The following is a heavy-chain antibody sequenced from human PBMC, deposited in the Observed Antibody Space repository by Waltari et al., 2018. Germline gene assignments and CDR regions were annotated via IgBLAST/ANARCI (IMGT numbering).Heavy chain of an antibody. CDR1: GFPFPGHW. Sequence: EAQLMDSGGGLVTTGGSLRPSCAASGFPFPGHWTTWFGRAPGKGLEWVANKKWDGSATWYAESLSGRFIISRDNARNALFLQINSPSAEDTAIYYCARGSAGYVRVWDLWGQGTSVTVSS. J-gene: IGHJ5*02. CDR2: KKWDGSAT. CDR3: ARGSAGYVRVWDL. V-gene: IGHV3-7*03. D-gene: IGHD2-2*01.